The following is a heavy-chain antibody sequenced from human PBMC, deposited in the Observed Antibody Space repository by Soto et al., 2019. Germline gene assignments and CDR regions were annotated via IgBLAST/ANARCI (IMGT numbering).Heavy chain of an antibody. D-gene: IGHD3-9*01. CDR3: ASGGQTIIPKD. J-gene: IGHJ4*02. V-gene: IGHV4-34*02. CDR1: GGSFSGYY. Sequence: QVQLQQWGAGLLKPSETLSLTCAVYGGSFSGYYWSWIRQPPGKGLDWIGEINHSGSTNYNPSLKRIVTISVDTSKNQFSLKLSSVTAADTAVYYCASGGQTIIPKDWGQGTLVTVSS. CDR2: INHSGST.